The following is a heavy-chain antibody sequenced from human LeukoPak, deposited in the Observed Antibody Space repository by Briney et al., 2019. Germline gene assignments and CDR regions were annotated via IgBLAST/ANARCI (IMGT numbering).Heavy chain of an antibody. CDR3: ARHYGWFDP. CDR1: GGSFSGYY. CDR2: INHSGST. J-gene: IGHJ5*02. V-gene: IGHV4-34*01. D-gene: IGHD3-16*01. Sequence: KPSETLSLTCAVYGGSFSGYYWSWIRQPPGKGLEWIGEINHSGSTNYNPSLKSRVTISVDTSKNQFSLKLSSVTAADTAVYYCARHYGWFDPWGQGTLVTVSS.